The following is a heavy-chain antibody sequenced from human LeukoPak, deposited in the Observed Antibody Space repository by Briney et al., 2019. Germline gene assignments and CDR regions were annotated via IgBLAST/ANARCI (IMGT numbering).Heavy chain of an antibody. V-gene: IGHV4-34*01. CDR3: ARGRYSGEWQFVDRSGYYY. J-gene: IGHJ4*02. Sequence: RSSETLSLTCAVYGGSFSGYYWSWIRQPPGKGLEWIGEINHSGSTNYNPSLKSRVTISVDTSKNQFSLKLSSVTAADTAVYYCARGRYSGEWQFVDRSGYYYWGQGTLVTVSS. CDR1: GGSFSGYY. D-gene: IGHD3-22*01. CDR2: INHSGST.